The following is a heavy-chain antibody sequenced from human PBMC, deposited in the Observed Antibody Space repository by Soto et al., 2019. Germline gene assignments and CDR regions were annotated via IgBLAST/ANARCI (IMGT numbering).Heavy chain of an antibody. Sequence: PGGSLRLSCAASGFTFSSYAMHWVRQAPGKGLEWVAVISYDGSNKYYADSVKGRFTISRDNSKNTLYLQMNSLRAEDTAVYYCARDWQVVVAATVYYCYYGMDVWGQGTTVTVSS. CDR3: ARDWQVVVAATVYYCYYGMDV. D-gene: IGHD2-15*01. J-gene: IGHJ6*02. CDR2: ISYDGSNK. CDR1: GFTFSSYA. V-gene: IGHV3-30-3*01.